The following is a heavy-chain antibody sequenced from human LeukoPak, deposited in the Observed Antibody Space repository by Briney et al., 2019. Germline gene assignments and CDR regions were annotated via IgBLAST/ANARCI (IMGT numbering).Heavy chain of an antibody. CDR2: IYYSGST. J-gene: IGHJ4*02. D-gene: IGHD6-19*01. CDR3: ATLSSGRSNDY. V-gene: IGHV4-59*08. Sequence: SETLSLTCTVSGGSISSYYWSWIRQPPGKGLEWIAYIYYSGSTNYNPSLKSRVTISVDTSKNQFSLKLSSVTAADTAVYYCATLSSGRSNDYWGQGTLVTVSS. CDR1: GGSISSYY.